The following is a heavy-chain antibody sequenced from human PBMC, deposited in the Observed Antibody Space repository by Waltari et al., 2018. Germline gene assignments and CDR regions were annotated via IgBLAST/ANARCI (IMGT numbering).Heavy chain of an antibody. CDR1: GFTFSSYA. D-gene: IGHD6-13*01. Sequence: QVQLVESGGGVVQPGRSLRLSCAASGFTFSSYAMHWVRQAPGKGLEWVTVKSYDGSNKYYANSVKGRFTISRDNSKNTLYLQMNSLRAEDTAVYYCAREVAGYFDYWGQGTLVTVSS. V-gene: IGHV3-30-3*01. CDR2: KSYDGSNK. J-gene: IGHJ4*02. CDR3: AREVAGYFDY.